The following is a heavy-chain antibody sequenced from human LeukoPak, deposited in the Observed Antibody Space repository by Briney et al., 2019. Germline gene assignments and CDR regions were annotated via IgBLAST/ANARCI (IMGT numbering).Heavy chain of an antibody. CDR2: IYPGDSDT. Sequence: GESLKISCKGSGYRFTSYWIGWVRQMPGKGLEWMGIIYPGDSDTRYSPSFQGQVTISADKSISTAYLQWSSLKASDTAMYYCARQVPDVVVPAAWRSRKYYFDYWGQGTLVTVSS. CDR3: ARQVPDVVVPAAWRSRKYYFDY. J-gene: IGHJ4*02. D-gene: IGHD2-2*01. CDR1: GYRFTSYW. V-gene: IGHV5-51*01.